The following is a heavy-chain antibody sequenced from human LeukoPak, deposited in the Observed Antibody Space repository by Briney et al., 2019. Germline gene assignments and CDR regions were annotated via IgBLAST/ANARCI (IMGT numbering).Heavy chain of an antibody. CDR3: ARVRAPNPQYYYYMDV. CDR1: SGSFSGHY. J-gene: IGHJ6*03. CDR2: IYTSGST. V-gene: IGHV4-59*10. Sequence: SETLSLTCADYSGSFSGHYWSWIRQPAGKGLEWIGRIYTSGSTSYNPSLKSRVTISVDTSKNQFSLKLSSVTAADTAVYYCARVRAPNPQYYYYMDVWGKGTTVTVSS.